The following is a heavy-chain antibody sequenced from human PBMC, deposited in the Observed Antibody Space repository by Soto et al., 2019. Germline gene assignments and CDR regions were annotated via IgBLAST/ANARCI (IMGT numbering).Heavy chain of an antibody. CDR2: ICDTDMGT. Sequence: GGSLRLSCAASGLTFSSYAMSWVRQAPRKGLEWVSVICDTDMGTNYADSVKGRFTISRDDSKNTLYLQMNSLRAEDTAIYYCAKSSGNNCYSPIDYWGQGTLVTVSS. CDR3: AKSSGNNCYSPIDY. D-gene: IGHD2-15*01. J-gene: IGHJ4*02. V-gene: IGHV3-23*01. CDR1: GLTFSSYA.